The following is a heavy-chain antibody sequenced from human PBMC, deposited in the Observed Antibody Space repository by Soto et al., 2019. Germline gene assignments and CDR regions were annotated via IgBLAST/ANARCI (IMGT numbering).Heavy chain of an antibody. CDR3: ARGRVPEYSSSSGYYYYMDV. CDR2: INHSGST. Sequence: SETLSLTCAVYGGSFSGYYWSWIRQPPGKGLEWIGEINHSGSTNYNPSLKSRVTISVDTSKNQFSLKLSSVTAADTAVYYCARGRVPEYSSSSGYYYYMDVWGKGTTVTVSS. J-gene: IGHJ6*03. CDR1: GGSFSGYY. V-gene: IGHV4-34*01. D-gene: IGHD6-6*01.